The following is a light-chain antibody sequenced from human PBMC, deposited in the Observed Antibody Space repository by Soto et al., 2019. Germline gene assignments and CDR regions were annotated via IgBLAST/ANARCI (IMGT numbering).Light chain of an antibody. CDR3: PQYNSHQGT. CDR1: QSISSW. V-gene: IGKV1-5*01. CDR2: DAS. Sequence: DIQMTQCPSTLSGSVGDRVTITCRASQSISSWLAWYQQKPGKAPKLLIYDASSLESGVPSRFSGSGSGTEFTLTISSLQPDDFATYYSPQYNSHQGTFGQGTKVDI. J-gene: IGKJ1*01.